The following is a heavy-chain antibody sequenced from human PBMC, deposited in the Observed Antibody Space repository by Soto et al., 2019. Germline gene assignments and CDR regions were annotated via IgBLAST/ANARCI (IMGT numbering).Heavy chain of an antibody. CDR1: GFTFSSYS. CDR3: AREVVTTLSRYYFDS. J-gene: IGHJ4*02. D-gene: IGHD2-21*02. V-gene: IGHV3-7*05. Sequence: EVQLVESGGGLVQPGGSLRLSCAASGFTFSSYSMSWVRQAPGKGLEWVADINQGGSEKYYVDSVKGRFTISRDNAKNSLYLQMNSLRAEDTAVYYCAREVVTTLSRYYFDSWGQGTLVTVSS. CDR2: INQGGSEK.